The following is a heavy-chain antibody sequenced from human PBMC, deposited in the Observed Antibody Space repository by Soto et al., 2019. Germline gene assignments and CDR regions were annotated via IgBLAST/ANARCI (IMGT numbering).Heavy chain of an antibody. Sequence: QLQLQESGPGLVKPSETLSLTCTVSGGSISSSSYYWGWIRQPPGKGLEWIGSIYYSGSTYYNPSLKSRGTIYEDTSKNQFCLKLSSVTAADTAVYYCARHFGDYYYFDYWGQGTRVPVSS. CDR3: ARHFGDYYYFDY. CDR1: GGSISSSSYY. D-gene: IGHD4-17*01. J-gene: IGHJ4*02. V-gene: IGHV4-39*01. CDR2: IYYSGST.